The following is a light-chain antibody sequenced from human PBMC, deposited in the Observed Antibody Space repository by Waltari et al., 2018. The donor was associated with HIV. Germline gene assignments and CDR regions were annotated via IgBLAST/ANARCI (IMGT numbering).Light chain of an antibody. CDR2: TNN. CDR1: SSNIGSNA. V-gene: IGLV1-44*01. Sequence: QSVLTQSPSASGTPGQRVTISCSGSSSNIGSNAVDWYQHLPGTAPKLLIHTNNQRPSWIPYRFSGSKAGTSASLAISGLQSEDESDYYCAAWDDSLNGYVFGSGTKVTVL. CDR3: AAWDDSLNGYV. J-gene: IGLJ1*01.